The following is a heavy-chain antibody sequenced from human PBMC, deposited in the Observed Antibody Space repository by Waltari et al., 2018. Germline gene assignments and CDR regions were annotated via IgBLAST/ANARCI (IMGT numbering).Heavy chain of an antibody. J-gene: IGHJ6*03. CDR3: ARGQAVNYYYYYYMDV. V-gene: IGHV4-59*01. D-gene: IGHD2-15*01. Sequence: QVQLQESGPGLVKPSETLSLTCTVSGGSIRSYYWSWIRQPPGKGLEWIGYIYYSGSTNYNPSLKSRVTISVDTSKNQFSLKLSSVTAADTAVYYCARGQAVNYYYYYYMDVWGKGTTVTVSS. CDR2: IYYSGST. CDR1: GGSIRSYY.